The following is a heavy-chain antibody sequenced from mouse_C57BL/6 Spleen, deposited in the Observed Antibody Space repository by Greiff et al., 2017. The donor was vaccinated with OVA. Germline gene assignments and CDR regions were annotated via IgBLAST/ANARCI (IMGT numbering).Heavy chain of an antibody. CDR1: GFNIKNTY. D-gene: IGHD1-1*01. CDR3: ARSDSSTISWYFDV. CDR2: IDPANGNT. V-gene: IGHV14-3*01. Sequence: VQLQQSVAELVRPGASVKLSCTASGFNIKNTYMPWVKQRPEQGLEWIGRIDPANGNTKYAQKFQGKATITADTSSNTAYLQLSSLTSEDTAIYYCARSDSSTISWYFDVWGTGTTVTVSS. J-gene: IGHJ1*03.